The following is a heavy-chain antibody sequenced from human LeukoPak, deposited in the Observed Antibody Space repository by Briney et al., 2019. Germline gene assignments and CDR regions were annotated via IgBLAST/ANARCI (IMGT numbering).Heavy chain of an antibody. J-gene: IGHJ1*01. CDR2: IKSDGST. CDR1: GFTFSSYW. D-gene: IGHD3-22*01. CDR3: ARAPAEIGGYYPEYFRH. Sequence: GGSLRLSCAASGFTFSSYWMHWVRQAPGKGLVWVSRIKSDGSTNYADSVKGRFTISRDNAKNTLSLQMNSLRAEDTGVYYCARAPAEIGGYYPEYFRHWGQGTLVTVSS. V-gene: IGHV3-74*01.